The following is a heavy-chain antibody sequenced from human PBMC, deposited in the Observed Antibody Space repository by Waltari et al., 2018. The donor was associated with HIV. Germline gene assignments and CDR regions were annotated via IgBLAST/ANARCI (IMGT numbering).Heavy chain of an antibody. CDR2: INSDGSSI. D-gene: IGHD3-10*01. CDR1: GFTFTRYW. V-gene: IGHV3-74*01. Sequence: EVQLVESGGNLVQPGGSLRLSCAVSGFTFTRYWMHWVRQAPGKGRAWVSRINSDGSSIRYADSVKGRFTISRDNAKNTLYLQMNSLRDEDTAVYYCAKEAGDRGYFQHWGQGTLVTVSS. CDR3: AKEAGDRGYFQH. J-gene: IGHJ1*01.